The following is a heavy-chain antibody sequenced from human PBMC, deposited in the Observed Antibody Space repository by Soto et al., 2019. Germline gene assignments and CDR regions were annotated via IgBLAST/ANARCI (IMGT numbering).Heavy chain of an antibody. Sequence: QVQLVQSGAEVKKPGSSVKVSCKASGDTFSTYSISWVRQAPGQGLEWMGGIIAMIGVAVYAQKFQGRVTITADEPSSTVYMVLSSLRSEDTAFYYCARELQGNSSSHHTCFDPWGQGSLVTVSS. V-gene: IGHV1-69*01. CDR3: ARELQGNSSSHHTCFDP. J-gene: IGHJ5*02. CDR2: IIAMIGVA. CDR1: GDTFSTYS. D-gene: IGHD1-26*01.